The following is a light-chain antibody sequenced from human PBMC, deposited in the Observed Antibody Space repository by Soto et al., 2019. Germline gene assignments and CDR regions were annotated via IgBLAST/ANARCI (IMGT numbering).Light chain of an antibody. V-gene: IGKV3-20*01. CDR3: QQYGDSPT. CDR2: DAS. J-gene: IGKJ1*01. CDR1: QSISSNY. Sequence: EIVLTQSPGTLSLSPGERATLSCRASQSISSNYVAWYQQKPGQAPRLLIYDASSRATGIPNRFSGSGSGTDFTLTISRLEPEDFAVVYCQQYGDSPTFGQGTKVDI.